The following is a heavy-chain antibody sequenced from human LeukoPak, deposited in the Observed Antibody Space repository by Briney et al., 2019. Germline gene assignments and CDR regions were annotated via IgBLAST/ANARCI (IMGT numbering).Heavy chain of an antibody. Sequence: PSETLSLTCAVYGGSFSGYYWSWIRQPPGKGLEWIGEINHSGSTNYNPSLKSRVTISVDTSKNQFSLKLSSVTAADTAVYYCARAYYDFWSGYAKPLDYWGQGTLVTVSS. CDR2: INHSGST. CDR1: GGSFSGYY. D-gene: IGHD3-3*01. J-gene: IGHJ4*02. V-gene: IGHV4-34*01. CDR3: ARAYYDFWSGYAKPLDY.